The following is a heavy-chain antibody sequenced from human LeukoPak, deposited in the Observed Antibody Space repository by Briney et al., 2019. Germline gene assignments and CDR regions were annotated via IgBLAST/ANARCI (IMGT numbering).Heavy chain of an antibody. CDR3: ARDSGEGLRFLEWFGSFDP. J-gene: IGHJ5*02. D-gene: IGHD3-3*01. CDR1: GGTFSSYA. Sequence: SVKVSCKASGGTFSSYAISWVRQAPGQGLEWMGRIIPIFGTANYAQKFQGRVTITTDESTSTAYMELSSLRSEDTAVYYCARDSGEGLRFLEWFGSFDPWGQGTLVTVSS. V-gene: IGHV1-69*05. CDR2: IIPIFGTA.